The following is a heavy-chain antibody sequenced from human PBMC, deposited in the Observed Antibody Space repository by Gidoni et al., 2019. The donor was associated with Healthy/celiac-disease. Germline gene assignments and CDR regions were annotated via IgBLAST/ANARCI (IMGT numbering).Heavy chain of an antibody. CDR2: IYYSGST. V-gene: IGHV4-39*01. CDR1: GGSISSSSYY. D-gene: IGHD6-13*01. CDR3: ARGSSSWYGGDY. Sequence: QLQLQESGPGLVKPSETLSLTCTVSGGSISSSSYYWGWIRQPPGKGLEWIGSIYYSGSTYYNPSLKSRVTISVDTSKNQFSLKLSSVTAADTAVYYCARGSSSWYGGDYWGQGTLVTVSS. J-gene: IGHJ4*02.